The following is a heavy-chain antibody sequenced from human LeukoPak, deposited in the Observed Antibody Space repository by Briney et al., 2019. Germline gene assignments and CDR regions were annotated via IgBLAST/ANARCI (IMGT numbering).Heavy chain of an antibody. Sequence: KPSETLSLTCAVYGGSFSGYYWSWIRRPPGKGLEWIGEINHSGSTNYNPSLKSRVTISVDTSKNQFSLKLSSVTAADTAVYYCAYGGDYWGQGTLVTVSS. J-gene: IGHJ4*02. V-gene: IGHV4-34*01. CDR2: INHSGST. D-gene: IGHD4-17*01. CDR3: AYGGDY. CDR1: GGSFSGYY.